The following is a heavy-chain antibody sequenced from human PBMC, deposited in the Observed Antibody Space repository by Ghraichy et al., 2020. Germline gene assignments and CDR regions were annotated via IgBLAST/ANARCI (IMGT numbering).Heavy chain of an antibody. CDR2: INHSGST. D-gene: IGHD3-3*01. V-gene: IGHV4-34*01. J-gene: IGHJ5*02. CDR1: GGSFSGYY. CDR3: ARGLTPRVLRFLEPFDP. Sequence: SETPSLTCAVYGGSFSGYYWSWIRQPPGKGLEWIGEINHSGSTNYNPSLKSRVTISVDTSKNQFSLKLSSVTAADTAVYYCARGLTPRVLRFLEPFDPWGQGTLVTVSS.